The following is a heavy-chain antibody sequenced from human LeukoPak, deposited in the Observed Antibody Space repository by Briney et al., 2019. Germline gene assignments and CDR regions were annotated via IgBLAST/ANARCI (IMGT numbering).Heavy chain of an antibody. D-gene: IGHD5-12*01. J-gene: IGHJ4*02. CDR1: GFTFDDYA. V-gene: IGHV3-43D*04. CDR2: ISWDGGST. Sequence: GGSLRLSCAASGFTFDDYAMHWVRQASGKGLEWVSLISWDGGSTYYADSVKGRFTISRDNSKNSLYVQMNSLRAEDTALYYCAKGSIGYATDGYFDFWGQGTLVTVSS. CDR3: AKGSIGYATDGYFDF.